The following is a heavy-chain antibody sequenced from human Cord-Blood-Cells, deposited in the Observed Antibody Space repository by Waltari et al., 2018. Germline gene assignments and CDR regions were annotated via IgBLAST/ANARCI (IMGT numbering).Heavy chain of an antibody. CDR3: APMRATGTNDAFDI. D-gene: IGHD1-1*01. Sequence: HVQLVQSGAEVNKPGASVKVSCKVSGYPLTDSSLQLRPPAPGKGLEWMGGFDPEDGETIYAQKFQGRVTMTEDTSTDTAYMELSSLRSEDTAVYYCAPMRATGTNDAFDIWGQGTMVTVSS. CDR1: GYPLTDSS. CDR2: FDPEDGET. J-gene: IGHJ3*02. V-gene: IGHV1-24*01.